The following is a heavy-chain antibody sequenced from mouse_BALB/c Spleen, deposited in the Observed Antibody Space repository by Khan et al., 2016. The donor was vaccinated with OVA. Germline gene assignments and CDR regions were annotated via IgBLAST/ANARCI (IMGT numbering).Heavy chain of an antibody. Sequence: QVQLKESGPGPVAPSQSLSITCTVSGFSLTGYGVNWVRQPPGKGLEWLGMIWGDGSTDYNSGLKSRLSISKDNSKSQVFLKMNSLQTDDTARYYCARAYYANYREAMDYWGQGTSGTVSS. J-gene: IGHJ4*01. V-gene: IGHV2-6-7*01. D-gene: IGHD2-10*01. CDR1: GFSLTGYG. CDR3: ARAYYANYREAMDY. CDR2: IWGDGST.